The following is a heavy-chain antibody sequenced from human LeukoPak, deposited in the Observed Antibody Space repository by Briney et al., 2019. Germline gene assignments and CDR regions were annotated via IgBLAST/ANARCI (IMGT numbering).Heavy chain of an antibody. V-gene: IGHV3-21*01. CDR1: GFTFSSYS. CDR3: ARVGAVAGDY. Sequence: GESLKISCAASGFTFSSYSMNWVRQAPGKGLEWVSSISSSSSYIYYADSVKGRFTISRDNAKNSLYLQMNSLRAEDTAVYYCARVGAVAGDYWGQGTLVTVSS. J-gene: IGHJ4*02. CDR2: ISSSSSYI. D-gene: IGHD6-19*01.